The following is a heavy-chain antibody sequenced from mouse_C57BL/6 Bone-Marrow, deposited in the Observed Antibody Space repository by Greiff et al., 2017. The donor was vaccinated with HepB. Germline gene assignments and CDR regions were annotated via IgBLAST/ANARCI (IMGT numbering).Heavy chain of an antibody. V-gene: IGHV1-55*01. CDR2: IYPGSGST. Sequence: VQLQQPGAELVKPGASVKMSCKASGYTFTSYWITWVKQRPGQGLAWIGDIYPGSGSTNYNEKFKSKATLTVDTSSSTAYMQLSSLTSEDSAVYSCALHYYGSSYRGTMDYWGQGTSVTVSS. CDR1: GYTFTSYW. CDR3: ALHYYGSSYRGTMDY. J-gene: IGHJ4*01. D-gene: IGHD1-1*01.